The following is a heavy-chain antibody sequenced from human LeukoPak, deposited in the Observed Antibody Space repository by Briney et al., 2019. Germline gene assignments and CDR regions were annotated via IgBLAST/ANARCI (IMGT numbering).Heavy chain of an antibody. CDR3: ARDSGILPYGMDV. Sequence: PGGSLRLSCAASGFTFSNAWMSWVRQAPGKGLEWVGRIKSKTDGGTTDYAAPVKGRFTISRVDSKNTLYLQVNSLRDEDTAVYYCARDSGILPYGMDVWGQGTTVTVSS. J-gene: IGHJ6*02. D-gene: IGHD1-26*01. CDR2: IKSKTDGGTT. V-gene: IGHV3-15*01. CDR1: GFTFSNAW.